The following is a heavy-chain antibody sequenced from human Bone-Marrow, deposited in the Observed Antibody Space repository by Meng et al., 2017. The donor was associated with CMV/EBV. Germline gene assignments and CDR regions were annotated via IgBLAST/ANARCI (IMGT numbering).Heavy chain of an antibody. CDR1: GYSISSGYY. CDR3: ARGGGRSRSGSYSVDY. J-gene: IGHJ4*02. Sequence: SETLSLTCTVSGYSISSGYYWSWIRQPPGKGLEWIGEINHSGSTNYNPSLKSRVTISVDTSKNQFSLKLSSVTAADTAVYYCARGGGRSRSGSYSVDYWGQRTLVTVSS. V-gene: IGHV4-38-2*02. D-gene: IGHD1-26*01. CDR2: INHSGST.